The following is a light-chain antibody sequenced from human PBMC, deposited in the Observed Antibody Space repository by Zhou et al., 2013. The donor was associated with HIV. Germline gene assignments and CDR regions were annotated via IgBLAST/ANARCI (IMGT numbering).Light chain of an antibody. V-gene: IGKV1-39*01. CDR2: AAS. Sequence: DIQVTQSPSSLSASVGDRVTITCRASQSISSSLNWYQQRPGKAPKLLIYAASSLQSGVPSRFSGSGSGTDFTLTISSLQPDDFATYYCQQYNSYSWTFGQGTKVEIK. CDR3: QQYNSYSWT. CDR1: QSISSS. J-gene: IGKJ1*01.